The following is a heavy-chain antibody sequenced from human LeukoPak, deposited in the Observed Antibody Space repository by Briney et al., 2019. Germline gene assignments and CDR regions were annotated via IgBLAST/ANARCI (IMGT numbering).Heavy chain of an antibody. CDR1: GFTFSDYY. CDR3: AREERRASHYFDY. V-gene: IGHV4-34*01. D-gene: IGHD2-2*01. CDR2: VNDSGST. J-gene: IGHJ4*02. Sequence: GSLRLSCAASGFTFSDYYMSWIRQPPGKGLEWIGEVNDSGSTDYNSGTTNYNPSLKSRVTMSVDTSKNQFSLKLSSVTAADTAVYYCAREERRASHYFDYWGQGTLVTVSS.